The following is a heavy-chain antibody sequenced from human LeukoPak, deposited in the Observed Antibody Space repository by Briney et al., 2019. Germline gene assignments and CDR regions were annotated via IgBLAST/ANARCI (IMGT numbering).Heavy chain of an antibody. D-gene: IGHD2-15*01. V-gene: IGHV1-18*04. J-gene: IGHJ6*02. CDR3: ARDQDRNSNPYYYYGMDV. CDR1: GYTFTSYG. CDR2: ISAYNGNT. Sequence: ASVKVSCKASGYTFTSYGISWVRQAPGQGLEWIGWISAYNGNTNYAQKLQGRVTMTTDTSTSTAYMELRSLRSDDTAVYYCARDQDRNSNPYYYYGMDVWGQGTTVTVSS.